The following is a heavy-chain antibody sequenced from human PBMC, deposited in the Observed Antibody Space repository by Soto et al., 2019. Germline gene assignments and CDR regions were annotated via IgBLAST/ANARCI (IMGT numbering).Heavy chain of an antibody. CDR3: AREVYYDFWSCFNTHAYYFDD. V-gene: IGHV3-30-3*01. CDR1: GFTFSRHT. J-gene: IGHJ4*02. D-gene: IGHD3-3*01. Sequence: QVQLVESGGGVVQPGRSLRLSCAASGFTFSRHTMHWVRQAPGKGLEWVAAISDDGSNTYYADSVKGRFTISRDNSKNTRYLQMNSLSSEDMAVHHWAREVYYDFWSCFNTHAYYFDDWGQGTLVTVSS. CDR2: ISDDGSNT.